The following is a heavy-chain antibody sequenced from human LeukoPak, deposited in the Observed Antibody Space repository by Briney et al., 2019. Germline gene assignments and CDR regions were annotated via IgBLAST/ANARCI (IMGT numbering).Heavy chain of an antibody. CDR1: GFTFSSYW. Sequence: GGSLRLSCAASGFTFSSYWMHWVRQAPGKGLEYVSAISSNGGSTYYADSVKGRFTISRDNSKNTLYLQMSSLRAEDTAVYYCVKDVSEDTAMAHWYFDLWGRGTLVTVSS. CDR2: ISSNGGST. CDR3: VKDVSEDTAMAHWYFDL. J-gene: IGHJ2*01. D-gene: IGHD5-18*01. V-gene: IGHV3-64D*06.